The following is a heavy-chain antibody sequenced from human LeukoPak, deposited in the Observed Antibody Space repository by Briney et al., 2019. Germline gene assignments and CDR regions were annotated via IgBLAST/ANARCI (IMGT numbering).Heavy chain of an antibody. J-gene: IGHJ4*02. CDR2: ISSSSSYI. D-gene: IGHD6-19*01. V-gene: IGHV3-21*01. Sequence: GGSLRLSCAASGFTFSSYSMNWVPQAPGKGLEWVSSISSSSSYIYYADSVKGRFTISRDNAKNSLYLQMNRLRAEDTAVYYCARVSIAVAGTSFDYWGQGTLVTVSS. CDR3: ARVSIAVAGTSFDY. CDR1: GFTFSSYS.